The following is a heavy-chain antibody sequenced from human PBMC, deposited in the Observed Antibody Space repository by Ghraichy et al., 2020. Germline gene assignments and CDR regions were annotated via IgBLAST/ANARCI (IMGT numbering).Heavy chain of an antibody. CDR2: IWYDGSNK. CDR3: ARVVQEWLVLDAFGI. V-gene: IGHV3-33*01. Sequence: GESLNISCAASGFTFSSHGMHWVRQAPGRGLEWVAVIWYDGSNKYYADSVQGRFTISRDNSKNRLYLQMNSLRAEDTAVYYCARVVQEWLVLDAFGIWGQGTMVTVSS. D-gene: IGHD6-19*01. CDR1: GFTFSSHG. J-gene: IGHJ3*02.